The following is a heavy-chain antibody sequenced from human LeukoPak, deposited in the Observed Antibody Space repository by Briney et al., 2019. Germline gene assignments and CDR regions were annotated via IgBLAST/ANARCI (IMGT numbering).Heavy chain of an antibody. CDR2: IWYDGSNK. CDR1: GFTFSSYG. V-gene: IGHV3-33*06. CDR3: AKKYSSSWYDY. J-gene: IGHJ4*02. D-gene: IGHD6-13*01. Sequence: GRSLRLSCAASGFTFSSYGMHWVRQAPGKGLEWVAVIWYDGSNKYYADSVKGRFTISRDNSKNTLYLQMNSLRAEDTAVYYCAKKYSSSWYDYWGQGTLVTVSS.